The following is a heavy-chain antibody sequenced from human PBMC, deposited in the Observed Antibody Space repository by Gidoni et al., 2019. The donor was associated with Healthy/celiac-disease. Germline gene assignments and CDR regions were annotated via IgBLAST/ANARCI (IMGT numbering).Heavy chain of an antibody. J-gene: IGHJ3*02. CDR3: ARDQKAYCGGDCPDAFDI. V-gene: IGHV3-21*01. D-gene: IGHD2-21*02. CDR1: RFTFSSCS. CDR2: ISSSCSYI. Sequence: EVQLVESGGGLVKPGGSLRLSCAASRFTFSSCSMTWVRQAPGQGLEWASSISSSCSYIYYADSVKGRVTISRDNAKNSLYLQMNSLRAEDTAVYYCARDQKAYCGGDCPDAFDIWGQGTMVTVSS.